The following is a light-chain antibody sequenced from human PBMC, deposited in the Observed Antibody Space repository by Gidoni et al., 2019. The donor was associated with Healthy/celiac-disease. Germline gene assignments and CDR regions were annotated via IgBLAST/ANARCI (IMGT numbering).Light chain of an antibody. CDR3: QQSYSTPWT. J-gene: IGKJ1*01. CDR1: QSISSY. Sequence: DIQMTQSTSSLSASVGDRVTITCRASQSISSYLNWYQQKPGKAPKLLIYAASSLQSGVPSRLSGSGSGTDFTLTISSLQPEDFATYYCQQSYSTPWTFVHGTKVEIK. V-gene: IGKV1-39*01. CDR2: AAS.